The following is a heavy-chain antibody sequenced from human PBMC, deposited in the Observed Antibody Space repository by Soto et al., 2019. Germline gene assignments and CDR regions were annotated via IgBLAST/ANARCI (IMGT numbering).Heavy chain of an antibody. D-gene: IGHD3-3*01. CDR3: ARDASYYSLWSGYYPSRNGMDI. J-gene: IGHJ6*02. CDR2: IWYDGSKK. Sequence: QVQVVGSGGGVVQPGRSLRLSCAASGFTFSSFGMHWVRQGPGKGLEWVSLIWYDGSKKSYGDSVKGRFTISRDNSRNTVYLQMNSLRADDTAVYYCARDASYYSLWSGYYPSRNGMDIWGQGTTVTVSS. CDR1: GFTFSSFG. V-gene: IGHV3-33*01.